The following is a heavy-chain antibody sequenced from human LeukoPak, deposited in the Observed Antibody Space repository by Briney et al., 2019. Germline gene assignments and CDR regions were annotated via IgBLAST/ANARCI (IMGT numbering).Heavy chain of an antibody. D-gene: IGHD3-10*01. V-gene: IGHV4-34*01. CDR1: GGSFSGYY. CDR2: INHSRST. Sequence: PSETLSLTCAVYGGSFSGYYWSWIRQPPGKGLEWIGEINHSRSTNYNPSLKSRVTISVDTSKNQFSLKLSSVTAADTAVYYCASTILWFGELFGYWGQGTLVTVSS. CDR3: ASTILWFGELFGY. J-gene: IGHJ4*02.